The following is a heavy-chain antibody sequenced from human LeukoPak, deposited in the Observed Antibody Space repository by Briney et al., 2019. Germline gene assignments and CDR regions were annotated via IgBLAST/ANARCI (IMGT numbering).Heavy chain of an antibody. CDR1: GNYW. Sequence: GGSLRLSCAASGNYWIHWVRQAPGKGLVWVSHINSDGSWTSYADSVKGRFTISKDNAKNTVYLQMNNLRAEDTAVYYCVSFYETYWGRGTLVTVSS. D-gene: IGHD2/OR15-2a*01. CDR2: INSDGSWT. CDR3: VSFYETY. J-gene: IGHJ4*02. V-gene: IGHV3-74*01.